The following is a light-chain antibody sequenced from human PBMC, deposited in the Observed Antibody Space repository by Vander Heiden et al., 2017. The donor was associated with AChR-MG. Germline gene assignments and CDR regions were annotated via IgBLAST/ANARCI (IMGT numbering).Light chain of an antibody. J-gene: IGKJ4*02. Sequence: DIVMTQSPDSLAVSLGERATIRCKSSPSLLSNNKNYLAWHQQKLGQPPKLLMTWAGVRDSGVPDRFSGSGSGTDFTLTIDNLQAEDVAVYFCQQHYSAPLTFGRGTKVEIK. V-gene: IGKV4-1*01. CDR2: WAG. CDR1: PSLLSNNKNY. CDR3: QQHYSAPLT.